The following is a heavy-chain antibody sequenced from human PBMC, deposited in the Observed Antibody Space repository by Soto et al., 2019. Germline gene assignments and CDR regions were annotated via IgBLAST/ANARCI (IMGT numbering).Heavy chain of an antibody. CDR3: AKDRPLFSPYYDSSGYLDY. CDR1: GFTFSSYG. CDR2: ISYDGSNK. Sequence: QVQLVESGGGVVQPGRSLRLSCAASGFTFSSYGMHWVRQAPGKGLEWVAVISYDGSNKYYADSVKGRFTISRDNSKNTLYLQMNSLRAEDTAVYYCAKDRPLFSPYYDSSGYLDYWGQGTLVTVSS. D-gene: IGHD3-22*01. J-gene: IGHJ4*02. V-gene: IGHV3-30*18.